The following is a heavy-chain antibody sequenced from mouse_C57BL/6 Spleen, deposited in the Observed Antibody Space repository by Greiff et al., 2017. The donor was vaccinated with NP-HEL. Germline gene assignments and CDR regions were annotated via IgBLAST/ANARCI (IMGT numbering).Heavy chain of an antibody. CDR3: ARRIYYGSSYGRYFDD. D-gene: IGHD1-1*01. V-gene: IGHV1-85*01. J-gene: IGHJ1*03. CDR2: IYPRDGST. CDR1: GYTFTSYG. Sequence: QVQLQQSGPELVKPGASVKLSCKASGYTFTSYGINWVKQRPGQGLEWIGWIYPRDGSTKYNEKFKGKATLTVDTSSSTAYMELHSLTSEDSAVYFCARRIYYGSSYGRYFDDWGTGTTVTVSS.